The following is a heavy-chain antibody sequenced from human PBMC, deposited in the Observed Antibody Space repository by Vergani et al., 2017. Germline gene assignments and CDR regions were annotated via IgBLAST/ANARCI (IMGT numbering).Heavy chain of an antibody. V-gene: IGHV3-33*01. Sequence: QVQLVESGGGVVQPGRSLRLSCAASGFTFNQYSMHWVRQAPGKGLEWVAVTWYDGNNKQYADSVKGRFTISRDNSKSTMYLQMNSLRDEVTGVYYCARDLRLLYNRFDPWGQGTLVTVSS. CDR1: GFTFNQYS. CDR3: ARDLRLLYNRFDP. D-gene: IGHD1-14*01. CDR2: TWYDGNNK. J-gene: IGHJ5*02.